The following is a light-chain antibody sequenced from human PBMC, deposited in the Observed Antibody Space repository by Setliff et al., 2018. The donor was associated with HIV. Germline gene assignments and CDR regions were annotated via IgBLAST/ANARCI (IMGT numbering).Light chain of an antibody. CDR2: DVT. V-gene: IGLV2-23*02. CDR1: STDVGDYQS. Sequence: QSALTQPASVSGSPGQSITISCTGSSTDVGDYQSVSWYQQHPGEVPKPMIYDVTKRPSGVSNRFSGSKSGNTASLTISGLQAEDEADYYCCSYAGSDTWIFGGGTKVTVL. J-gene: IGLJ2*01. CDR3: CSYAGSDTWI.